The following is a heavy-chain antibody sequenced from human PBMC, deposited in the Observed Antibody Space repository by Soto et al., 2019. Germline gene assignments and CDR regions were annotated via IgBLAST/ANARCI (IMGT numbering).Heavy chain of an antibody. CDR2: ISSSESYI. D-gene: IGHD2-15*01. V-gene: IGHV3-21*01. CDR1: GFTFNNFA. Sequence: PGGSLRLSCAASGFTFNNFAMNWVRQAPGKGLEWLSSISSSESYIYYADSVRGRFTISRDNAKNSLYLQMSSLRPEDTAVYYCARDTRTGYCSGVNCYYYGMDVWGQGITVTVSS. CDR3: ARDTRTGYCSGVNCYYYGMDV. J-gene: IGHJ6*02.